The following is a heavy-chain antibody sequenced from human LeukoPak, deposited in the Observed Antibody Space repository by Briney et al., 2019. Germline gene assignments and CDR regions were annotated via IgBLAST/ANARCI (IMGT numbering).Heavy chain of an antibody. CDR3: ARVMVRGGIIRSYYYYYGMDV. Sequence: SETLSLTCAVYGGSFSGYYWSWIRQPPGKGLEWIGEINHSGCTNYNPSLKSRVTISVDTSKNQFSLKLSSVTAADTAVYYCARVMVRGGIIRSYYYYYGMDVWGKGTTVTVSS. CDR1: GGSFSGYY. J-gene: IGHJ6*04. CDR2: INHSGCT. D-gene: IGHD3-10*01. V-gene: IGHV4-34*01.